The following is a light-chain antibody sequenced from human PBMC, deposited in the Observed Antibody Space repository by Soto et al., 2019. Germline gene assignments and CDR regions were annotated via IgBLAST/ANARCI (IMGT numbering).Light chain of an antibody. V-gene: IGLV1-40*01. CDR3: QSYDSSLSGWV. CDR2: GNS. CDR1: SPNIWAGYD. Sequence: QAVVTQPPSVSGAPGQRVTIPCTRRSPNIWAGYDVHWYQQLLGTAPKLLLDGNSNRPSGVPDRFSGSKSGTSASLAITGLQAEDEADYYCQSYDSSLSGWVFGGGTKLTVL. J-gene: IGLJ3*02.